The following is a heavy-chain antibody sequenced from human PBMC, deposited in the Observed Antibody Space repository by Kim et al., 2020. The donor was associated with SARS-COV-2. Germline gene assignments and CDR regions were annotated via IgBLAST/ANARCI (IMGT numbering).Heavy chain of an antibody. V-gene: IGHV3-15*01. CDR1: GFAFSNDW. J-gene: IGHJ4*02. CDR2: IKSKTDRGTT. CDR3: ITYKDDRGSYSGY. Sequence: GGSLRLSCAASGFAFSNDWMSWVRQAPGKGLEWVGRIKSKTDRGTTDYAAPVKGRFTISRDDSKNTLYLQMNSLKTDDTAVYYCITYKDDRGSYSGYWGQGTQVTVS. D-gene: IGHD3-10*01.